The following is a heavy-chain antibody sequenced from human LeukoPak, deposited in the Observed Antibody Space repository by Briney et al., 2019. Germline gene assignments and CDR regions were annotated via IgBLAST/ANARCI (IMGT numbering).Heavy chain of an antibody. D-gene: IGHD3-22*01. CDR1: GASIRGYF. CDR3: ARHRGKYYYDSSGYIGAFDI. V-gene: IGHV4-59*08. CDR2: VYHTGRA. J-gene: IGHJ3*02. Sequence: RPSETLSLTCTVSGASIRGYFWTWLRQPPGKGLEWIGYVYHTGRADYNASVKSRVTLSVDSSKKKTSLKMSSMSASDTAVYYCARHRGKYYYDSSGYIGAFDICGQGTMVTVSS.